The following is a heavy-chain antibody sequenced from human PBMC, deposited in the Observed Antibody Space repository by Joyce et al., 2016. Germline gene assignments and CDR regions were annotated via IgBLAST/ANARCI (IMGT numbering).Heavy chain of an antibody. CDR1: GFTFSDYH. CDR2: ISTSGTTM. Sequence: QVQLVESGGDLVKPGGSLRLSCAASGFTFSDYHMRWIRQAPGKGLEWVSYISTSGTTMYYADSVKGRFTVSRDNAKNSLYLQMNSLRADDTAVYYCAREDIYGYNFDYWGQGTLVTVSS. V-gene: IGHV3-11*01. J-gene: IGHJ4*02. D-gene: IGHD5-18*01. CDR3: AREDIYGYNFDY.